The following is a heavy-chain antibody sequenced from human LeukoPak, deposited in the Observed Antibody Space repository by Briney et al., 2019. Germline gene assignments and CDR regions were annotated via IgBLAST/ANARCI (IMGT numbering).Heavy chain of an antibody. CDR1: GFTFSSYS. D-gene: IGHD5-18*01. CDR3: ARAAIDRVYYFDY. J-gene: IGHJ4*02. V-gene: IGHV3-48*01. Sequence: GGSLRLSCAASGFTFSSYSMNWVRQAPGKGLEWVSYISSSSSTIYYADSVKGRFTISRDNAKNSPYLQMNSLRAEDTAVYYCARAAIDRVYYFDYWGQGTLVTVSS. CDR2: ISSSSSTI.